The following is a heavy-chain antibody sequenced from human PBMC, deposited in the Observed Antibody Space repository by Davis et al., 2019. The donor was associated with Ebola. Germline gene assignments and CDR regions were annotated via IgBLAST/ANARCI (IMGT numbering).Heavy chain of an antibody. D-gene: IGHD4-17*01. J-gene: IGHJ4*02. CDR3: ARDPQDYGDHYGDY. V-gene: IGHV3-23*01. CDR1: GFTFSSYA. CDR2: ISGSGGST. Sequence: GESLKISCAASGFTFSSYAMSWVRQAPGKGLEWVSAISGSGGSTYYADSVKGRFTISRDNSKNTLYLQMNSLRAEDTAVYYCARDPQDYGDHYGDYWGQGTLVTVSS.